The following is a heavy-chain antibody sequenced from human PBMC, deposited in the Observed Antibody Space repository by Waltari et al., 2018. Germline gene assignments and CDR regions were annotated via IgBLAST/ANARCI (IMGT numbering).Heavy chain of an antibody. V-gene: IGHV4-59*11. CDR1: GGSISSHY. D-gene: IGHD5-12*01. J-gene: IGHJ4*02. Sequence: QVQLQESGPGLVKPSETLSLTCTVSGGSISSHYWSWIRQPPGKGLEWIGYIYYSGSTNYNPSLKSRVTISVDTSKNQFSLKLSSVTAADTAVYYCARGDSGYDPIWGQGTLVTVSS. CDR2: IYYSGST. CDR3: ARGDSGYDPI.